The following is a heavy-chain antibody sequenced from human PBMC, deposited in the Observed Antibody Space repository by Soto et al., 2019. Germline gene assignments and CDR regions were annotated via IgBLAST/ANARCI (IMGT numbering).Heavy chain of an antibody. CDR2: ISAYNGNT. CDR1: GYTFTSYG. J-gene: IGHJ6*03. Sequence: GASVKVSCKASGYTFTSYGISWVRQAPGQGLEWMGWISAYNGNTNYAQKLQGRVTMTTDTSTSTAYIELRSLVSDDTAVYYFARLLGYCSGGSCYSFHYMDVWGKGTTVTVSS. D-gene: IGHD2-15*01. CDR3: ARLLGYCSGGSCYSFHYMDV. V-gene: IGHV1-18*01.